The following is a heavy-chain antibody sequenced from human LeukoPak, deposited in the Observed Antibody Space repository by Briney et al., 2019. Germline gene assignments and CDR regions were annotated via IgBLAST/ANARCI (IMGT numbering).Heavy chain of an antibody. J-gene: IGHJ4*02. V-gene: IGHV4-59*01. D-gene: IGHD6-19*01. CDR2: IHNRGST. Sequence: SETLSLTCTVSGGSISSYYWSWIRQPPGKGLEWIGYIHNRGSTNYNPSLKSRVTISVDTSKNQFSLKLSSVTAADTAVYYCAAEGIAVAGTLGYWGQGTLVTVSS. CDR3: AAEGIAVAGTLGY. CDR1: GGSISSYY.